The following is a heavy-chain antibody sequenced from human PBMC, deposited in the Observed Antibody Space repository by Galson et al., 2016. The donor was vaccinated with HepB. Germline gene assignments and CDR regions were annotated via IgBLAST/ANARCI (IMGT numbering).Heavy chain of an antibody. Sequence: SLRLSCAASGFTFTSYSMNWVRQAPGKGLEWVSSISSSNDYIYYSDSVRGRVTIPRDNARNSLYLRMDSLRAEDTAVYFCSRGGGMYYSMDVWGQGTAVTV. CDR1: GFTFTSYS. J-gene: IGHJ6*02. V-gene: IGHV3-21*01. CDR2: ISSSNDYI. CDR3: SRGGGMYYSMDV. D-gene: IGHD3-16*01.